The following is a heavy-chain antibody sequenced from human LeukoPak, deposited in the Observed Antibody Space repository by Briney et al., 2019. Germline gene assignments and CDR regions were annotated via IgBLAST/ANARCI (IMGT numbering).Heavy chain of an antibody. CDR2: ISYDGSNK. V-gene: IGHV3-30*04. J-gene: IGHJ4*02. CDR3: ATATEDSRGHYQGFVY. Sequence: PGGSLRLSCAASGFTFSSYAMHWVRQAPGKGLEWVAVISYDGSNKYYADSVKGRFTISRDNSKNTLYLQMNRLRAEDTAVYYCATATEDSRGHYQGFVYWGQGTLVTVSS. D-gene: IGHD3-22*01. CDR1: GFTFSSYA.